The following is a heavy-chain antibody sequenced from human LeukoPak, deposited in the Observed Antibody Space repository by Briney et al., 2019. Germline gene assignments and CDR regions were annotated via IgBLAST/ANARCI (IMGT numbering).Heavy chain of an antibody. Sequence: SGGSLRLSCAASGFTFSSYSMNWVRQAPGKGLEWVSSISSSSSYIYYADSVKGRFTISRDNAKNSLYLQMNSLRAEDTAVYYCARDTSSLGGVIVIYYYYYGMDVWGQGTTVTVSS. CDR3: ARDTSSLGGVIVIYYYYYGMDV. J-gene: IGHJ6*02. CDR1: GFTFSSYS. CDR2: ISSSSSYI. V-gene: IGHV3-21*01. D-gene: IGHD3-16*02.